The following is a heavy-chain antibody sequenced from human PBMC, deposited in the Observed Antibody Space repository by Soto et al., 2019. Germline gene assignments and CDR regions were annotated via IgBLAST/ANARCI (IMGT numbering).Heavy chain of an antibody. J-gene: IGHJ4*02. CDR1: GITFNSYA. CDR2: MNDSGGNT. V-gene: IGHV3-23*01. CDR3: AKDPRPWYGRGWHYFDY. Sequence: EVQVLESGGGSVQPGGSLRLSCAASGITFNSYAMSWVRQAPGKGLEWVSGMNDSGGNTYYADYVKGRFTISRDNAKHTLYLQMNSLRAEDTAMYYCAKDPRPWYGRGWHYFDYWGQGILVTVSS. D-gene: IGHD6-19*01.